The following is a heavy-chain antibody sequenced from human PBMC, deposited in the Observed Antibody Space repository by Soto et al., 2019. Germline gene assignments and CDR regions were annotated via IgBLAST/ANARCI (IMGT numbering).Heavy chain of an antibody. CDR3: ARKPLEYSSSFDY. CDR1: GYTFTGYY. Sequence: ASVKVSCKASGYTFTGYYMHWVRQAPGQGLEWMGWINPNSGGTNYAQKFQGRVTITRDTSISTAYMELSRLRSDDTAVYYCARKPLEYSSSFDYWGQGTLVTVSS. J-gene: IGHJ4*02. D-gene: IGHD6-6*01. V-gene: IGHV1-2*02. CDR2: INPNSGGT.